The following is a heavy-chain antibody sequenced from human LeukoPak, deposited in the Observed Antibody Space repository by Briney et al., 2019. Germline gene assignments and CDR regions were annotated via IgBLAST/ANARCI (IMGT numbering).Heavy chain of an antibody. CDR1: GFSLSNARMG. Sequence: SGPTLVNPTETLTLTCTVSGFSLSNARMGVSWIRQPPGKALEWLAHIFSNDEKSYCTSLKSRLTISKDTSKSQVVLTMTNMDPVDTATYYCARILWFGELSAFDIWGQGTMVTVSS. D-gene: IGHD3-10*01. V-gene: IGHV2-26*01. CDR3: ARILWFGELSAFDI. CDR2: IFSNDEK. J-gene: IGHJ3*02.